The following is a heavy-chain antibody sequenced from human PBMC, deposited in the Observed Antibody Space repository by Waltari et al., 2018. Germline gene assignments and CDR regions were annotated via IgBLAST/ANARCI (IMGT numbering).Heavy chain of an antibody. CDR1: GGSFSGYY. CDR2: INHSGST. J-gene: IGHJ4*02. Sequence: QVQLQQWGAGLLKPSETLSLTCAVYGGSFSGYYWSWIRQPPGKGLEWIGEINHSGSTNYHPSLKSRVTISVDTSKNQFSLKLSSVTAADTAVYYCASGYCSSTSCSTPPGYWGQGTLVTVSS. D-gene: IGHD2-2*01. CDR3: ASGYCSSTSCSTPPGY. V-gene: IGHV4-34*01.